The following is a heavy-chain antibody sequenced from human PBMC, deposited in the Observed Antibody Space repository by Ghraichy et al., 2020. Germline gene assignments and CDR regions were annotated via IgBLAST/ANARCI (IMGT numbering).Heavy chain of an antibody. D-gene: IGHD3-3*01. V-gene: IGHV4-34*01. Sequence: GSLSLTCAVYGGSFSGYYWSWIRQPPGKGLEWIGEINHSGSTNYNPSLKSRVTISVDTSKNQFSLKLSSVTAADTAVYYCAREWDYDFWSGYPGYFDLWGRGTLVTVSS. CDR1: GGSFSGYY. CDR3: AREWDYDFWSGYPGYFDL. CDR2: INHSGST. J-gene: IGHJ2*01.